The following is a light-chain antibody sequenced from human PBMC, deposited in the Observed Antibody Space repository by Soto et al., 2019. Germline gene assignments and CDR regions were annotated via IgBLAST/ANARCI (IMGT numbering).Light chain of an antibody. V-gene: IGKV3-15*01. CDR3: QQFNNRPLT. Sequence: EMLVTHTPVPLSLYPGERATLSFSASQRVISSYLAGYQQKPGQSPSLLMYGASTRAAIFPASFAGSGPGTEFTITTISLQSEDFAVTYCQQFNNRPLTFGQGTKVDIK. J-gene: IGKJ1*01. CDR1: QRVISSY. CDR2: GAS.